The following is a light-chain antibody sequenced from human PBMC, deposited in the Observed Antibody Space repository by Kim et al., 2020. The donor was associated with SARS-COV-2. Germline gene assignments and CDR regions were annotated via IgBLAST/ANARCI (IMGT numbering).Light chain of an antibody. CDR3: QHIKAHLPRA. V-gene: IGKV1-9*01. CDR1: QTIYNC. J-gene: IGKJ2*01. Sequence: DIQLTQSPSSLSASVGDRVTITCRASQTIYNCLAWYQQKPGKAPRLLIYAASNLQNGVPSRFSGSGSGTELTLTITSLQPEDFATYYCQHIKAHLPRAFGQET. CDR2: AAS.